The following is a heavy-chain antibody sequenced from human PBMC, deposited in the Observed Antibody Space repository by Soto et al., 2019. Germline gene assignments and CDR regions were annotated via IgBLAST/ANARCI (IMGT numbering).Heavy chain of an antibody. CDR3: ARGGPHLLRYFDWSPFDY. CDR1: GGSFSGYY. J-gene: IGHJ4*02. D-gene: IGHD3-9*01. V-gene: IGHV4-34*01. CDR2: INHSGST. Sequence: SETLSLTCAVYGGSFSGYYWSWMCQPPGKGLEWIGEINHSGSTNYNPSLKSRVTISVDTSKNQFSLKLSSVTAADTAVYYCARGGPHLLRYFDWSPFDYWGQVTLVTVSS.